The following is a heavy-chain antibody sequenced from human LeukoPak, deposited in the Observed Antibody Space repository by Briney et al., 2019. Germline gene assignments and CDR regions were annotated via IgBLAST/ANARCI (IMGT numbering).Heavy chain of an antibody. D-gene: IGHD3-10*01. CDR3: ARDNSVGDIAWWFDP. V-gene: IGHV1-46*01. CDR1: GYTFTGYY. J-gene: IGHJ5*02. CDR2: INPTGTAT. Sequence: ASVKVSCKASGYTFTGYYIHWVRLAPGQGLEWVGLINPTGTATLYAQKFQGRITLTRDMSTNTDYMELRSLKSEDTAVYDCARDNSVGDIAWWFDPWGEGTLVTVSS.